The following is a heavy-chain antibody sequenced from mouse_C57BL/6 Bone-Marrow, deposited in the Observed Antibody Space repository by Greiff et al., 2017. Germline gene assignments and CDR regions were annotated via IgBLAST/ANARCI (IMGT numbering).Heavy chain of an antibody. Sequence: VKLVESGPELVKPGASVKISCKASGYAFSSSWMNWVKQRPGKGLEWIGRIYPGDGDTNYNGKFKGKATLTADKSSSTAYMQLSSLTSEDSAVYFCAKLLLAGGYYAMDYWGQGTSVTVSS. D-gene: IGHD1-1*02. V-gene: IGHV1-82*01. CDR3: AKLLLAGGYYAMDY. CDR1: GYAFSSSW. CDR2: IYPGDGDT. J-gene: IGHJ4*01.